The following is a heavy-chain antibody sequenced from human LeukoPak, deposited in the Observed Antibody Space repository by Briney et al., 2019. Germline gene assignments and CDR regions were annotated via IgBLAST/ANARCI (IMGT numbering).Heavy chain of an antibody. J-gene: IGHJ4*02. Sequence: SETLSLTCTVSGGSISSSSYYWGWIRQPPGKGLEWIGSIYYSGSTYYNPSLKSRVTISVDTSKNQFSLKLSSVTAADTAVYYCASSSMIVVVVDYWGQGTLVTVSS. CDR3: ASSSMIVVVVDY. D-gene: IGHD3-22*01. CDR1: GGSISSSSYY. V-gene: IGHV4-39*01. CDR2: IYYSGST.